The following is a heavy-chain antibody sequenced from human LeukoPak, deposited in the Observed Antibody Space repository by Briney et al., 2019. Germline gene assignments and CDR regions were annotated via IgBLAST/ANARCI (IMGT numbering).Heavy chain of an antibody. CDR1: GGSFSGYY. CDR3: AREDGAIVVVPAENYYYYGMDV. Sequence: PSETLSLTCAVYGGSFSGYYWSWIRQPPGKGLEWIGEINHSGNTNYNPSLKSRATISVDTSKNQFSLKLSSVTAADTAVYYCAREDGAIVVVPAENYYYYGMDVWGQGTTVTVSS. CDR2: INHSGNT. V-gene: IGHV4-34*01. D-gene: IGHD2-2*01. J-gene: IGHJ6*02.